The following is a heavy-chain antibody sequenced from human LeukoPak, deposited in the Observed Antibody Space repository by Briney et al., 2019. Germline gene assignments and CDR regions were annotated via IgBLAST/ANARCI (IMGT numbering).Heavy chain of an antibody. CDR1: GYTFTSYG. D-gene: IGHD3-22*01. CDR3: ARAPPYYYDSSGYRAGYYYGMDV. V-gene: IGHV1-18*01. Sequence: ASVKVSCKASGYTFTSYGISWVRQAPGQGLEWMGWISAYNGNTNYAQKLQGRVTMTTDTSTSTAYMELRGLRSDDTAVYYCARAPPYYYDSSGYRAGYYYGMDVWGQGTTVTVSS. CDR2: ISAYNGNT. J-gene: IGHJ6*02.